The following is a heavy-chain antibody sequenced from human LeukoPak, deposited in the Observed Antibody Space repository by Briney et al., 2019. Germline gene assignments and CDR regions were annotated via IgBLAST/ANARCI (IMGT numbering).Heavy chain of an antibody. CDR1: GYTFTSYG. D-gene: IGHD3-10*01. Sequence: ASVKASCKASGYTFTSYGISWVRQAPGQGLEWMGWISAYNGNTNYAQKLQGRVTMTTDTSTSTAYMELRSLRSEDTAVYYCAVQGEIGELNYWGQGTLVTVSS. CDR3: AVQGEIGELNY. V-gene: IGHV1-18*01. J-gene: IGHJ4*02. CDR2: ISAYNGNT.